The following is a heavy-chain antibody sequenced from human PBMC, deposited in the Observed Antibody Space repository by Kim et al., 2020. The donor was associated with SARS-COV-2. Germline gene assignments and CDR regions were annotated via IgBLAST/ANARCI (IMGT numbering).Heavy chain of an antibody. Sequence: ASVKVSCKVSGYTLTELSMHWVRQAPGKGLEWMGGFDPEDGETIYAQKFQGRVTMTEDTSTDTAYMELSSLRSEDTAVYYCATGPLGYCSGGSCYSLDYWGQGTLVTVSS. CDR1: GYTLTELS. CDR2: FDPEDGET. D-gene: IGHD2-15*01. V-gene: IGHV1-24*01. J-gene: IGHJ4*02. CDR3: ATGPLGYCSGGSCYSLDY.